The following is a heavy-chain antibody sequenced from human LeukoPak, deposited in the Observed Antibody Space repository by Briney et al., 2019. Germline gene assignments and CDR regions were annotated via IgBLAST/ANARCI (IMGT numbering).Heavy chain of an antibody. D-gene: IGHD1-26*01. V-gene: IGHV3-23*01. CDR2: IRGVGDPA. CDR1: GFPFSAYA. J-gene: IGHJ5*02. Sequence: AGGSLRLSCVASGFPFSAYAMSWVRQAPNKGLEWVSGIRGVGDPAYYAESVKGRFTIQRDNSKNTLYLNMNSLRAEDTAVYYCARDDQWELPGNWFDPWGQGTLVTVSS. CDR3: ARDDQWELPGNWFDP.